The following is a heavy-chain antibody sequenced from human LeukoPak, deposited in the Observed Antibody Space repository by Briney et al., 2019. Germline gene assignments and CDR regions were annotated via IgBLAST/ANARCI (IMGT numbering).Heavy chain of an antibody. V-gene: IGHV4-59*01. CDR1: GVSINTYF. D-gene: IGHD4-23*01. CDR3: ARASHGSNSEFDY. Sequence: PSETLSLTCTVSGVSINTYFWSWIRQPPGKGLEWIGYVYYNGITNYNPSLKSRVSISLDTSKNQFSLKLSSVTAADTAVYYCARASHGSNSEFDYWGLGTLVTVSS. CDR2: VYYNGIT. J-gene: IGHJ4*02.